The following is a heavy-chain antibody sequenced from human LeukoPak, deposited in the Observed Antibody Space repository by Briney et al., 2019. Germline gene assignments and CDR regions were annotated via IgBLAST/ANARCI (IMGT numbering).Heavy chain of an antibody. D-gene: IGHD3-22*01. CDR1: GYTFTSYG. Sequence: ASVKVSCKASGYTFTSYGISWVRQAPGQGLEWMGWISAYNGNTNYAQKLQGRVTMTTDTSTSTAYMELRSLRSDDTAVYYCARDRYYYDSSGSPNDAFDIWGQGTMVTVSS. CDR2: ISAYNGNT. V-gene: IGHV1-18*01. CDR3: ARDRYYYDSSGSPNDAFDI. J-gene: IGHJ3*02.